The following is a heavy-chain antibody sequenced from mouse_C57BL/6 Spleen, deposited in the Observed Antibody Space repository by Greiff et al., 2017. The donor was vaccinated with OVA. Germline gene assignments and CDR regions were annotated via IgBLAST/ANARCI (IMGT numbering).Heavy chain of an antibody. CDR2: FYPGSGSI. CDR1: GYTFTEYT. CDR3: ARHERAYYGSSYGYFDV. J-gene: IGHJ1*03. D-gene: IGHD1-1*01. Sequence: QVQLQQSGAELVKPGASVKLSCKASGYTFTEYTIHWVKQRSGQGLEWIGWFYPGSGSIKYNEKFKDKATLTADKSSSTVYMELSRWTSEDSAVYFCARHERAYYGSSYGYFDVWGTGTTVTVSS. V-gene: IGHV1-62-2*01.